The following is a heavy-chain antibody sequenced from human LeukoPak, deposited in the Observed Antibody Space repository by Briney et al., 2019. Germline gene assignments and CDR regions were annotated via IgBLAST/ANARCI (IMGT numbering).Heavy chain of an antibody. V-gene: IGHV7-4-1*02. CDR2: INTNTGNP. CDR3: ARYEVTSFDI. CDR1: GYTFTGYY. J-gene: IGHJ3*02. Sequence: GASVKVSCKASGYTFTGYYMHWVRQAPGQGLEWMGWINTNTGNPTYAQGFTGRFVFSLDTSVSTAYLQISSLKAEDTAVYYCARYEVTSFDIWGQGTMVTVSS. D-gene: IGHD3-3*01.